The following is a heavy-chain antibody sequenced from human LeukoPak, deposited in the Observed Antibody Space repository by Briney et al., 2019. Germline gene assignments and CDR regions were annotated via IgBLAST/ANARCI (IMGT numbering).Heavy chain of an antibody. CDR3: AKGGCSGDSCSMAYYYHYGMDV. D-gene: IGHD2-15*01. CDR1: GFTFDDYA. Sequence: GRSLRLSCAASGFTFDDYAMNWVRQAPGKGLEWVSGISWNGGSIGYADSVKGRFTISRDNAKNSLYLQMNSLRPEDTALYYYAKGGCSGDSCSMAYYYHYGMDVWGQGTTVTVSS. V-gene: IGHV3-9*01. J-gene: IGHJ6*02. CDR2: ISWNGGSI.